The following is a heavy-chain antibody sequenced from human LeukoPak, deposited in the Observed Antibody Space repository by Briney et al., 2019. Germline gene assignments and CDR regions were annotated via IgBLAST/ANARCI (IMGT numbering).Heavy chain of an antibody. CDR1: GYSFTSYW. J-gene: IGHJ6*02. D-gene: IGHD1-7*01. CDR3: ARTGITPYYYYGMDV. V-gene: IGHV5-51*01. CDR2: IYPGDSDT. Sequence: GESLKISCKGSGYSFTSYWIGWVRQMPGKGLEWMGIIYPGDSDTRYSPSFQGQVTISADKSISTAYLQWSSLKASDTAMYYCARTGITPYYYYGMDVWGQGTTVTVSS.